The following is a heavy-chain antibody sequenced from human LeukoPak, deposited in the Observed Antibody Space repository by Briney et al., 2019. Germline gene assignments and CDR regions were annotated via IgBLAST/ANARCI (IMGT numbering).Heavy chain of an antibody. J-gene: IGHJ3*01. CDR1: GFTFSNYS. CDR3: ARDLAWAFDF. V-gene: IGHV3-48*01. CDR2: ISSSSSTI. D-gene: IGHD3-3*02. Sequence: GGSLRLSCAASGFTFSNYSMNWVRQAPGKGLEWVSYISSSSSTIYHADSVKGRFTISRDNAKNSLYLQMNSLRAEDAAVYYCARDLAWAFDFWGQGTMVTVSS.